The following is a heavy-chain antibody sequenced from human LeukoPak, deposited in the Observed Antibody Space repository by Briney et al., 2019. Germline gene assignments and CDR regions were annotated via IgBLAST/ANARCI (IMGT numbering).Heavy chain of an antibody. J-gene: IGHJ3*02. Sequence: ASVKVSCKASGYTFTSYYMHWVRQAPGQGLEWMGIINPSGGSTSYAQKFQGRVTMTRDTSTSTVYMELSSLRSEDTAVYYCARDRIAAAGNDAFDIWGQGTMVTVSS. CDR2: INPSGGST. D-gene: IGHD6-13*01. CDR1: GYTFTSYY. CDR3: ARDRIAAAGNDAFDI. V-gene: IGHV1-46*01.